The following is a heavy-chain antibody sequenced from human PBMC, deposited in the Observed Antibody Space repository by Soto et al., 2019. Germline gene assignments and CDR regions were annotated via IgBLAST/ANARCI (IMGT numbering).Heavy chain of an antibody. CDR1: GFSLSTSGMC. D-gene: IGHD5-18*01. Sequence: SGPTLVNPTQTLTLTCTFSGFSLSTSGMCVSWIRQPPGKALEWLARIDWDDDKHYSTSLKTRLTISKDTSKNQVVLTMTNMDPVDTATYYCARTEYRYGKPNWFDPCGKGTLVTVSS. CDR3: ARTEYRYGKPNWFDP. CDR2: IDWDDDK. J-gene: IGHJ5*02. V-gene: IGHV2-70*11.